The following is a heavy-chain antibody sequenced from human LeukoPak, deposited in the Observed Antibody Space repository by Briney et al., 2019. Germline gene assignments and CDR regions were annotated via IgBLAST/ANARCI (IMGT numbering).Heavy chain of an antibody. CDR3: AREPDCSSTSCYFFYMDV. Sequence: ASVKVSCKASGYTFTSYGISWVRQAPGQGLEWMGWISAYNGNTNYAQKLQGRVTMTTDTSTSTAYMELRSLRSDDTAVYYCAREPDCSSTSCYFFYMDVWGKGTTVTVSS. J-gene: IGHJ6*03. CDR1: GYTFTSYG. D-gene: IGHD2-2*01. CDR2: ISAYNGNT. V-gene: IGHV1-18*01.